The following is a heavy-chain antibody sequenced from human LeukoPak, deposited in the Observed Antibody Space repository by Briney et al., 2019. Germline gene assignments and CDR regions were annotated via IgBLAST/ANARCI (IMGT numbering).Heavy chain of an antibody. D-gene: IGHD1-26*01. Sequence: GRSLGLSCAASGFTFSSYAMHWVRQAPGKGLEWVAVISYDGSNKYYADSVKGRFTISRDNSKNTLYLQMNSLRAEDTAVYYWARDPTQELHWGQGTLVTVSS. CDR3: ARDPTQELH. J-gene: IGHJ4*02. V-gene: IGHV3-30-3*01. CDR2: ISYDGSNK. CDR1: GFTFSSYA.